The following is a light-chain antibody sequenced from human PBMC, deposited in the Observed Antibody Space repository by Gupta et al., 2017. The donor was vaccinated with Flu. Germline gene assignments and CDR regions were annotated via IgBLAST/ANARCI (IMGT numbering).Light chain of an antibody. CDR3: QVWDRSSDHWV. Sequence: YVLTQPPSVSVAPGQTARITCGGNNIGTESVHWYQQRPGQAPVMVVYDDSRRPSGIPERFSGSNSGNTATLTISRVEAGDEADYYCQVWDRSSDHWVFGGGSRVTVL. CDR1: NIGTES. J-gene: IGLJ3*02. CDR2: DDS. V-gene: IGLV3-21*02.